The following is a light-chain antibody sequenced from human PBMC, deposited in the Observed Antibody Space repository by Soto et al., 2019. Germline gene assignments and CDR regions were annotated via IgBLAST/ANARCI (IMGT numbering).Light chain of an antibody. J-gene: IGLJ2*01. CDR3: AAWDDSLTGPAV. V-gene: IGLV1-44*01. CDR1: SSNIGSYA. CDR2: SND. Sequence: QSVLTQPPSASGTHGQRVTISCSGSSSNIGSYAVNWYQQLPGTAPKLLIYSNDQRPSGVPDRFSGSKSGTSASLAIGGLQSEDDADYYCAAWDDSLTGPAVFGGRTKLTVL.